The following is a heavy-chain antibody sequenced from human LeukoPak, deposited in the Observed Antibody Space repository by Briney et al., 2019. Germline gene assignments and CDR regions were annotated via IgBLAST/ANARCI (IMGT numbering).Heavy chain of an antibody. CDR1: GFTFSSYG. CDR3: AKGQAGDYVGVDY. Sequence: GRSLRLSCAASGFTFSSYGMHWVRQAPGKGLEWVAVIWYDGSNKYYADPVKGRFTISRDNSKNTLYLQMNSLRAEDTAVYYCAKGQAGDYVGVDYWGQGTLVTVSS. V-gene: IGHV3-33*06. J-gene: IGHJ4*02. D-gene: IGHD4-17*01. CDR2: IWYDGSNK.